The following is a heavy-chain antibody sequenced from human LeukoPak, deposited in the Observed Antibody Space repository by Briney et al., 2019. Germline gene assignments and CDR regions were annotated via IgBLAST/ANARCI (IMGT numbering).Heavy chain of an antibody. Sequence: SETLSLTCTVSGASLSSGSYFCGWIRQPPGKGLEWIGSMYHSGTSYYNPSLRGRVTISKDTSKDQLSLKLTSVTVADTAVYYCARLGRAGYCSGARCYNWGQGTLVTVSS. CDR1: GASLSSGSYF. V-gene: IGHV4-39*01. CDR3: ARLGRAGYCSGARCYN. CDR2: MYHSGTS. J-gene: IGHJ4*02. D-gene: IGHD2-15*01.